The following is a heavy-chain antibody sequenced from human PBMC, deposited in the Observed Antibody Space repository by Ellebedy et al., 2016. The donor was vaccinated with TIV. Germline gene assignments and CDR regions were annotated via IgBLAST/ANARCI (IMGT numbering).Heavy chain of an antibody. J-gene: IGHJ6*03. CDR3: AKAGVLAAGGDYADAYNYYSMDV. Sequence: GESLKISCAASGFTFSNYAMSWVRQAPGKGLEWVSVISGSGGRTYYADSVKGRFTISRDNAKNTLYLQMNSLRAEDTAVYYCAKAGVLAAGGDYADAYNYYSMDVWGKGTTVTVSS. CDR1: GFTFSNYA. CDR2: ISGSGGRT. V-gene: IGHV3-23*01. D-gene: IGHD6-13*01.